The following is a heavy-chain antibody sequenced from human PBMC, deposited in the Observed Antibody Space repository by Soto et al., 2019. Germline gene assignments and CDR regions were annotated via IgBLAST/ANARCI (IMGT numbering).Heavy chain of an antibody. CDR3: ATGRVYYGSEY. V-gene: IGHV4-39*01. CDR2: IFYSGST. J-gene: IGHJ4*02. Sequence: SETLSLTCTVSGGSISSSSYYWGWIRQPPGKGLEWIGSIFYSGSTYYNPSLKSRVTISVDTSKNQFSLKLTSMTAADTAVYYCATGRVYYGSEYWGQGTLVT. CDR1: GGSISSSSYY. D-gene: IGHD3-10*01.